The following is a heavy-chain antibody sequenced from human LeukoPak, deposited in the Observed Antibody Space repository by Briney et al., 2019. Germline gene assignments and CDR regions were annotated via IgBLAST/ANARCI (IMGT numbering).Heavy chain of an antibody. V-gene: IGHV5-51*01. D-gene: IGHD1-7*01. CDR3: ARHAPPNWNYKDNWFDP. CDR2: IYPGDSDT. CDR1: GYSFTSYW. J-gene: IGHJ5*02. Sequence: GESLKISCKGSGYSFTSYWIGWVRQMPGKGLEWMGIIYPGDSDTRYSPSFQGQVTISADKSISTAYLQWSSLKASDTAMYYCARHAPPNWNYKDNWFDPWGQGTLVTVSS.